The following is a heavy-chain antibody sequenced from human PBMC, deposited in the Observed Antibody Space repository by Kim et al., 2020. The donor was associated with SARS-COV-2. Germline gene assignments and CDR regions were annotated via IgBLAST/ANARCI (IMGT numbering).Heavy chain of an antibody. D-gene: IGHD6-19*01. Sequence: SVNGRFTISRDNSKNTLYLQMNSLRAEDTAVDYCAKDPPDSSGWKDAFDIWGQGTMVTVSS. V-gene: IGHV3-23*01. J-gene: IGHJ3*02. CDR3: AKDPPDSSGWKDAFDI.